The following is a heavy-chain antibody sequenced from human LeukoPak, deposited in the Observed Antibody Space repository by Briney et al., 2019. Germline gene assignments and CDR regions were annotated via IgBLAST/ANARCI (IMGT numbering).Heavy chain of an antibody. CDR1: GFTFSSYA. Sequence: PGGSLRLSCAASGFTFSSYAMSWVRQAPGKGLEWVSAISGSGGSTYYADSVKGRFTISRDNSKNTLYLQMNSLRAEDTAVYYCARGLAVAGAIIDYWGQGTLVTVSS. D-gene: IGHD6-19*01. CDR3: ARGLAVAGAIIDY. CDR2: ISGSGGST. J-gene: IGHJ4*02. V-gene: IGHV3-23*01.